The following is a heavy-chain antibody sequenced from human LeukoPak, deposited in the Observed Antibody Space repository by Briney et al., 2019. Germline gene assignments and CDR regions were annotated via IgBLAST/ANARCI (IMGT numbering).Heavy chain of an antibody. CDR1: GGSISSYY. J-gene: IGHJ4*02. D-gene: IGHD6-13*01. Sequence: SETLSLTCTVSGGSISSYYWSWIRQPPGKGLEWIGYIYYSGSTNYNPSLKCRVTISVDTSKNQFSLKLSSVTAADTAVYYCASQSSSWLFDYWGQGTLVTVSS. CDR3: ASQSSSWLFDY. V-gene: IGHV4-59*08. CDR2: IYYSGST.